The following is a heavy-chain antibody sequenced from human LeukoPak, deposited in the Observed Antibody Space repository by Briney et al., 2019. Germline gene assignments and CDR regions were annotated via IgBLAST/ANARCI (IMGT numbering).Heavy chain of an antibody. V-gene: IGHV4-59*08. CDR2: IYYSGST. Sequence: PSETLSLTCTVSGGSISSYYWSWIRQPPGEGLEWIGYIYYSGSTNYNPSLKSRVTISVDTSKNQFPLKLSSVTAADTAVYYCARHAPSYYYDSSGYWDPWGQGTLVTVSS. CDR3: ARHAPSYYYDSSGYWDP. CDR1: GGSISSYY. J-gene: IGHJ5*02. D-gene: IGHD3-22*01.